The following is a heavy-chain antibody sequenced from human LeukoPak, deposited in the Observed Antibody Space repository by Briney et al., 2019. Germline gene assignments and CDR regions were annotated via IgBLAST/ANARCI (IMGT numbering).Heavy chain of an antibody. V-gene: IGHV3-7*03. CDR3: AKSGLNRFDY. CDR2: IKQDGSEK. J-gene: IGHJ4*02. D-gene: IGHD2-15*01. CDR1: GFTFSNYW. Sequence: GGSLRLSCAASGFTFSNYWMSWVRQAPGKGLEWVANIKQDGSEKYYVDSVKGRFTFSRDNAKNSLYLQMNSLRAEDTAVYYCAKSGLNRFDYWGQGTLVTVSS.